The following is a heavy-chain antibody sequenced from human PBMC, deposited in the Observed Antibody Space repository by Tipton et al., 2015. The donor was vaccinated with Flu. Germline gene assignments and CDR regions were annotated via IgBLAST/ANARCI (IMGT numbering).Heavy chain of an antibody. CDR3: TRVRKQQLVQYYFDY. J-gene: IGHJ4*02. D-gene: IGHD6-13*01. Sequence: SLRLSCTGSGFSFGDYGVSWVRQAPGKGLEWVGIIRSKTYGGTAEYAASVKGRFTISRDDSKSIAYLQMNSLKTEDTAVYYCTRVRKQQLVQYYFDYWAREPWSPSPQ. V-gene: IGHV3-49*04. CDR1: GFSFGDYG. CDR2: IRSKTYGGTA.